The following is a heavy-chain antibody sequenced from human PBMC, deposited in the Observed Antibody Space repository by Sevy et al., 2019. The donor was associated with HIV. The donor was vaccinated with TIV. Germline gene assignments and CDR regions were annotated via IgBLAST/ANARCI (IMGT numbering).Heavy chain of an antibody. V-gene: IGHV3-30*18. D-gene: IGHD3-9*01. CDR3: AKDFTGYNGMDV. J-gene: IGHJ6*02. CDR1: GIIFTTSG. Sequence: GGSLRLSCAVSGIIFTTSGMHWVRQAPGKGLEWVAVISYDGRNKFYGDSVKGRFTISRDNSKNILCLQMNSLRVEDTAVYYCAKDFTGYNGMDVWGQGTMVTVSS. CDR2: ISYDGRNK.